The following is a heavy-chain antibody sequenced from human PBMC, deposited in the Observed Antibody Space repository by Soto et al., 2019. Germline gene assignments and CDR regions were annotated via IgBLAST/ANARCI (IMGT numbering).Heavy chain of an antibody. J-gene: IGHJ6*03. D-gene: IGHD2-15*01. CDR3: ARDGLHCSGGRCYGVPMDV. Sequence: PGGSLRLSCAASGFTFSSYGMHWVRQAPGRGLECVSLIYSGGSTSYADSVKGRFTISRDNSKNTLYLQMNSLRDEDTAVYYCARDGLHCSGGRCYGVPMDVWGKGTTVTVSS. V-gene: IGHV3-66*01. CDR2: IYSGGST. CDR1: GFTFSSYG.